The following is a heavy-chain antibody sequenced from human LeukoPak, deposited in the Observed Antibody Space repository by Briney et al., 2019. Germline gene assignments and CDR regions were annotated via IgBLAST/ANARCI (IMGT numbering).Heavy chain of an antibody. J-gene: IGHJ4*02. V-gene: IGHV4-30-2*01. CDR2: IYHSGST. CDR1: GGSISSGGYS. Sequence: SETLSLTCAVSGGSISSGGYSWSWIRQPPGKGLEWIGYIYHSGSTYYNPSLKSRVTISVDTSKNQFSLKLSSVTAADTAVYYCARAGYYDGSGYHDWGQGTLVTVSS. D-gene: IGHD3-22*01. CDR3: ARAGYYDGSGYHD.